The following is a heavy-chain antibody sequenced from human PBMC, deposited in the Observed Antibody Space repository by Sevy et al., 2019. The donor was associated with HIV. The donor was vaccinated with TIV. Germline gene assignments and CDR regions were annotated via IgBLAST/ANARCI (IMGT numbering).Heavy chain of an antibody. Sequence: GGSLRLSCAASGFSFISYGMHWVRQAPGKGLDWVAVISNDGGNKYYADSVKGPFTISRDTSKNTLFLEMDSLKPEDTAVYYCAGEGHLGRGWYGGIYHDVYAYRAMDVWGQGTTVTVSS. D-gene: IGHD6-19*01. CDR1: GFSFISYG. CDR2: ISNDGGNK. CDR3: AGEGHLGRGWYGGIYHDVYAYRAMDV. V-gene: IGHV3-30*03. J-gene: IGHJ6*02.